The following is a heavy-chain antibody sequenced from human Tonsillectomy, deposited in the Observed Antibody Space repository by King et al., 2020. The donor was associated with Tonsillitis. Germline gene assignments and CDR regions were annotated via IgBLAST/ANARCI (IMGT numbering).Heavy chain of an antibody. CDR2: INHSGST. V-gene: IGHV4-34*01. CDR3: ARGGKRMATILRY. CDR1: GGSFSGYY. D-gene: IGHD5-24*01. Sequence: VQLQQWGAGLLKPSETLSLTCAVYGGSFSGYYWSWIRQPPGKGLEWIGEINHSGSTNYNPSLKSRVTISVDTSTNQFSLKLSSVTAADTAVYYCARGGKRMATILRYWGQGTLVTVSS. J-gene: IGHJ4*02.